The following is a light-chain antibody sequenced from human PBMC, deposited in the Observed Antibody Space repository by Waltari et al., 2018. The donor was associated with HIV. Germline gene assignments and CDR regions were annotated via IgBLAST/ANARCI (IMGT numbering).Light chain of an antibody. Sequence: QSALTQPASVSGSPGQSIAISCTGSTSDIGAYNYVSWFQQHPGKAPRLIILEVSNRPSGCSNRFSGSKSGNTASLTISGLQAEDEADYYCSTYTGRGTDTVLFAGGTKLTVL. J-gene: IGLJ2*01. CDR1: TSDIGAYNY. CDR2: EVS. V-gene: IGLV2-14*01. CDR3: STYTGRGTDTVL.